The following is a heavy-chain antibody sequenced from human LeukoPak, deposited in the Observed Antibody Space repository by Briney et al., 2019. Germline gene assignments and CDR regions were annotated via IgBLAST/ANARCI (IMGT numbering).Heavy chain of an antibody. D-gene: IGHD3-22*01. Sequence: GGSLRLSCAASGFTFGDYYMSWIRQAPGKGLEWVSSISSSSSYIYYADSVKGRFTISRDNAKNSLYLQMNSLRAGDTAVYYCAGHDSSGYYDGYWGQGTLVTVSS. J-gene: IGHJ4*02. V-gene: IGHV3-11*06. CDR2: ISSSSSYI. CDR1: GFTFGDYY. CDR3: AGHDSSGYYDGY.